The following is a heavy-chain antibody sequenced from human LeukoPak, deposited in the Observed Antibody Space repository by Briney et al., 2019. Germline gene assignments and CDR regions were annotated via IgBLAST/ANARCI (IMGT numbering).Heavy chain of an antibody. CDR2: IWYDGSNK. CDR3: AREISGTFDY. J-gene: IGHJ4*02. V-gene: IGHV3-33*01. Sequence: GGSLRLSCAASGFTFSSYGMHWVRQAPGKGREWVAVIWYDGSNKYYADSVKGRFTISRDNSKNTLYLQMNSLRAEDTAVYYCAREISGTFDYWGQGTLVTVSS. D-gene: IGHD5-12*01. CDR1: GFTFSSYG.